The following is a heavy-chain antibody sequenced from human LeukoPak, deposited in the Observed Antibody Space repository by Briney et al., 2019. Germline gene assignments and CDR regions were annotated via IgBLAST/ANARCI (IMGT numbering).Heavy chain of an antibody. D-gene: IGHD4-23*01. CDR3: ARIYGGNSYYFDC. V-gene: IGHV3-7*01. CDR2: IKQDGSEI. CDR1: GFTFSSNW. Sequence: GGSLRLSCAASGFTFSSNWMSWVRQAPGKGLEWVGNIKQDGSEIYYVDSVKGRFTISRDNAKNSLYLQMNSLRAEDTAVYYRARIYGGNSYYFDCWGQGTLVTVSS. J-gene: IGHJ4*02.